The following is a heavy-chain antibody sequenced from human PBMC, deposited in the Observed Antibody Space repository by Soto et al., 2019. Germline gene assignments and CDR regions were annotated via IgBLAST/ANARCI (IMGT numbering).Heavy chain of an antibody. J-gene: IGHJ4*02. Sequence: QVQLVESGGGVVQPGMSLKLSCAASGFTFRSYFMHWIRQAPGKGLQWVAVISSDGSTKNYADSVKGRFIISRDDAKKTVYLEMNSLGREDTAVYYCATPRQPTAKIFDYWGQGALVTVSS. CDR1: GFTFRSYF. V-gene: IGHV3-30*03. D-gene: IGHD2-21*02. CDR2: ISSDGSTK. CDR3: ATPRQPTAKIFDY.